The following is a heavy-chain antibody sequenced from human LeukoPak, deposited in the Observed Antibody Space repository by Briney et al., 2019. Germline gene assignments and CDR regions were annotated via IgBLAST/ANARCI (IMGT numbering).Heavy chain of an antibody. V-gene: IGHV4-59*01. CDR3: ARGAVAGKMSWFDP. D-gene: IGHD6-19*01. CDR1: GASISSYY. Sequence: SETLSLTCTVSGASISSYYWIWIRQPQGKGLEWIGHIYYDGSTNYNPSLKSRVNISVDTSKNQFSLNLSSVTAADTAVYYCARGAVAGKMSWFDPWGQGTLVTVSS. J-gene: IGHJ5*02. CDR2: IYYDGST.